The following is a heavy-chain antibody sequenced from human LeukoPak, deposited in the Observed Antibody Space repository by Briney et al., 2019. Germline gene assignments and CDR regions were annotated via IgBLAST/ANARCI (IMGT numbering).Heavy chain of an antibody. CDR3: ARLYDSFRAFDI. CDR2: IYYSGST. CDR1: GGSISSGSYY. Sequence: SQTLSLTCSVSGGSISSGSYYWSWIRQHPGKGLEWIGYIYYSGSTYYNPSLKSRVTISVDTSKNQFSLKLNSVTAADTAVYYCARLYDSFRAFDIWGQGTMVTVSS. J-gene: IGHJ3*02. D-gene: IGHD2-8*01. V-gene: IGHV4-31*03.